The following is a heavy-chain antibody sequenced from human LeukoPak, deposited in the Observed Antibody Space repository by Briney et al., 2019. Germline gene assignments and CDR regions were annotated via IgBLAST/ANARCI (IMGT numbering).Heavy chain of an antibody. J-gene: IGHJ4*02. V-gene: IGHV3-7*01. Sequence: PGGSLRLSCAASGFSFSTYWMSSVRQTPEKGLEFVANINQDARVSNYMDSLKGRCTTSRDNAKKSVYLEINSLRADDTGVYYCARDPGSSSFDLWSQGALVTVSS. CDR3: ARDPGSSSFDL. D-gene: IGHD6-13*01. CDR1: GFSFSTYW. CDR2: INQDARVS.